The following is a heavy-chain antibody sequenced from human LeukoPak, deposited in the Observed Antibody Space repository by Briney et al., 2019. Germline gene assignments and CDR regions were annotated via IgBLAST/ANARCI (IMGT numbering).Heavy chain of an antibody. CDR1: GFTFNNYA. Sequence: HPGGSLRLSCAASGFTFNNYAMSWVRQAPGKGLEWVSIVSGSGGSTYYADSVKGRFTISRDNSKNTLYLQMNSLRAEDTAVYYCASGAFGYWGQGTLVTVSS. J-gene: IGHJ4*02. V-gene: IGHV3-23*01. CDR3: ASGAFGY. CDR2: VSGSGGST. D-gene: IGHD1-26*01.